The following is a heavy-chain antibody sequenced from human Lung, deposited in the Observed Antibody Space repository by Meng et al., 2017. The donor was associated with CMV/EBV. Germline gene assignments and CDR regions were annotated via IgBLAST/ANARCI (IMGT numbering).Heavy chain of an antibody. CDR2: IKEDGSEK. V-gene: IGHV3-7*01. J-gene: IGHJ3*01. CDR3: ERNPCIKAFEL. Sequence: SCAASGFMFSRFWMTWLRQVPGRGPELVAQIKEDGSEKYFVASVKGRCTISRDNAKKSLYLQIHSLRVEDTAVYYCERNPCIKAFELWCQGKMVTVSS. CDR1: GFMFSRFW.